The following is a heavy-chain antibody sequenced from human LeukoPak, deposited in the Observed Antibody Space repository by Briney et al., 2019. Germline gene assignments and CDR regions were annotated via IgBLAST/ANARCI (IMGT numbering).Heavy chain of an antibody. CDR3: ASASSSWAYYFDY. J-gene: IGHJ4*02. V-gene: IGHV3-74*01. Sequence: GGSLRLSCAASGITFGNNWMHWVRQGPGKGLVWISRINSDGGGAIYADSVKGRFTISRDNAKNSLYLQMNSLRAEDTAVYYCASASSSWAYYFDYWGQGTLVTVSS. CDR1: GITFGNNW. CDR2: INSDGGGA. D-gene: IGHD6-13*01.